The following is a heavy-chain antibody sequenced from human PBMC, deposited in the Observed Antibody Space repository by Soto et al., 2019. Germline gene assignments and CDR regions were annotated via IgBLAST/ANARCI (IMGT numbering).Heavy chain of an antibody. CDR1: GGSFSGYY. D-gene: IGHD2-15*01. V-gene: IGHV3-23*01. Sequence: ETLSLTCAVYGGSFSGYYWSWVRQAPGKGLEWVSAISGSGGSTYYADSVKGRFTISRDNSKNTLYLQMNSLRAEDTAVYYCAKDGLGYCSGGSCYSDYYYYMDVWGKGTTVTVSS. J-gene: IGHJ6*03. CDR3: AKDGLGYCSGGSCYSDYYYYMDV. CDR2: ISGSGGST.